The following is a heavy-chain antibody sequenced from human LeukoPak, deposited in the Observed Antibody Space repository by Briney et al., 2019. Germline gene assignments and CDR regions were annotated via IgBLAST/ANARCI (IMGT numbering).Heavy chain of an antibody. V-gene: IGHV4-30-4*08. J-gene: IGHJ4*02. CDR1: GGSISSGDYY. Sequence: PSETLSLTCTVSGGSISSGDYYWRWLRQPPGRGLEWIGYIYYSGSTYYNPSLKSRLTISVDTSKNQFSLRLSSVTAADTAVYYCGRVLYSGYVIDWGQGTLVTVSS. CDR2: IYYSGST. CDR3: GRVLYSGYVID. D-gene: IGHD5-12*01.